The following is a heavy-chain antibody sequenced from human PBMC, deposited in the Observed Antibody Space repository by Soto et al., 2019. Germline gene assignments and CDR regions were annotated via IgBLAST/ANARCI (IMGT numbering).Heavy chain of an antibody. CDR2: ISGSGTNR. V-gene: IGHV3-23*01. CDR3: AKDRVDYGDYRGLDY. D-gene: IGHD4-17*01. J-gene: IGHJ4*02. CDR1: GFTFSSYA. Sequence: EVQLLESGGGLVQPGGSLRLSCAASGFTFSSYAMTWVRQAPGKGLEWVSAISGSGTNRYYADSVKGRFTISRDNSKNTLYLQMNSLRAEGTAVYYCAKDRVDYGDYRGLDYWGQGTLVTVSS.